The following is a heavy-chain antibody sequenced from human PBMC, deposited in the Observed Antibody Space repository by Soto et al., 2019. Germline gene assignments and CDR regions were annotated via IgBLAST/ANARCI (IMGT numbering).Heavy chain of an antibody. V-gene: IGHV1-24*01. CDR3: AILILLPQISYNYAMDV. Sequence: GAPVKGSCKVRGYTISELSMHWVRQAPGKGLEWMGGFDPEDGETIYALKFQGRVTMSEDTTADTGYMDMSSLRSEDTSVYYCAILILLPQISYNYAMDVWGQGTTVTVSS. J-gene: IGHJ6*02. CDR2: FDPEDGET. D-gene: IGHD1-26*01. CDR1: GYTISELS.